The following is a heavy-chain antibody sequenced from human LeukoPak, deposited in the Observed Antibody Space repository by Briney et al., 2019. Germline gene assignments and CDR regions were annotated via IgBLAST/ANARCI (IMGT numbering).Heavy chain of an antibody. D-gene: IGHD4-17*01. CDR2: ISSNGIYT. V-gene: IGHV3-64*01. CDR3: ARGPTVITFNAFDV. J-gene: IGHJ3*01. CDR1: GFSFSDYG. Sequence: PGGSLRLSCAASGFSFSDYGMYWVRQAPGGGLEHVSGISSNGIYTYYANSVKGRFTISRDNSKNTLYLQMGSLRPEDMGVYYCARGPTVITFNAFDVWGQGTMVTVSS.